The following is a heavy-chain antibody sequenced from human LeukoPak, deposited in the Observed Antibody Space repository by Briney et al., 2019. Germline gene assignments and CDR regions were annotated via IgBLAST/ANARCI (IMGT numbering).Heavy chain of an antibody. J-gene: IGHJ4*02. D-gene: IGHD3-22*01. Sequence: PGGSLRLPCAASGFTFSSYAMSWVRQAPGKGLEWVSAISGSGGSTYYADSVKGRFTISRDNSKNTLYLQMNSLRAEDTAVYYCAKPSYYDSSGYYSYYFDYWGQGTLVTVSS. CDR1: GFTFSSYA. V-gene: IGHV3-23*01. CDR3: AKPSYYDSSGYYSYYFDY. CDR2: ISGSGGST.